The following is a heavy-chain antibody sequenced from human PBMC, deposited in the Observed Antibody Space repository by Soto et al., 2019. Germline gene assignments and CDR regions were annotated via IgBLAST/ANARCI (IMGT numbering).Heavy chain of an antibody. CDR3: ARDREAGYNFYYGMDV. CDR1: GADINTYS. V-gene: IGHV4-4*07. J-gene: IGHJ6*02. D-gene: IGHD6-19*01. Sequence: LTCSVSGADINTYSWTWIRQPAGKGLEWIGRIYTSASINYNPSLKGRVTLSVDTSTNQVSLRLASVTAADTAIYYCARDREAGYNFYYGMDVWGQGTTVTVSS. CDR2: IYTSASI.